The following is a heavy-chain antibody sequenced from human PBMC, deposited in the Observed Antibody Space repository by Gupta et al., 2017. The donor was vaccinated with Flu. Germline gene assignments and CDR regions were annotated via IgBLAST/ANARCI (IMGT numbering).Heavy chain of an antibody. CDR3: ARTWIQVWTPDFDF. J-gene: IGHJ4*02. D-gene: IGHD5-18*01. Sequence: QVQLVQSGAEVKKPGASVKVSCKASGYSLSGHYMHWVRQAPGQGLEWMGRINPNNGGTNYAQKFQGRVTMTSDTSIDTAYLELSSLRSDDTAVYYCARTWIQVWTPDFDFWGQGTLVTVSS. CDR2: INPNNGGT. CDR1: GYSLSGHY. V-gene: IGHV1-2*02.